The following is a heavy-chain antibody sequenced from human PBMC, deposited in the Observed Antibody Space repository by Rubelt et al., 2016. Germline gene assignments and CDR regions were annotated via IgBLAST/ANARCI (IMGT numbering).Heavy chain of an antibody. CDR3: ARVIAAAGRDGNYFDY. V-gene: IGHV7-4-1*02. J-gene: IGHJ4*02. Sequence: QVQLVQSGSELKKPGASVKVSCKASGYTFTSYAMNWVRQAPGQGLEWMGWINTNTGNPTYDQGFTGLFVVALCTSVSTAYLQISSLKAEDTAVYYCARVIAAAGRDGNYFDYWGQGTLVTVSS. CDR2: INTNTGNP. CDR1: GYTFTSYA. D-gene: IGHD6-13*01.